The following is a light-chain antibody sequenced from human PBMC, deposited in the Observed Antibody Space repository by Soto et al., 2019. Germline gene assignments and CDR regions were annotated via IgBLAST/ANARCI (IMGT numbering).Light chain of an antibody. CDR1: QSISSE. CDR2: GAS. CDR3: QQGHNWPLT. Sequence: EIVMTQSPATLSVSPGERATLSGRASQSISSELAWYQQSPGQPPRLLIYGASTRASGVPDRVTGSGSGSDFTLTISGLQSEDFAVYYCQQGHNWPLTFGQGPRLE. J-gene: IGKJ2*01. V-gene: IGKV3-15*01.